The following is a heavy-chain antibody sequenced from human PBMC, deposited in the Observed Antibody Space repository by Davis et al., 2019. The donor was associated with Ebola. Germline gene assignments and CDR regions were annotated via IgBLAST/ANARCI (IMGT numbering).Heavy chain of an antibody. Sequence: SVKVSCKNSGGSFSSHPISWVRQAPRQGIEWMGGIIPIFDTPHYAQKFQGRITITADASTSTAYMELSSLRSEDTATYFCARDFDGGNYYFDYWGPGTPVTVSS. CDR2: IIPIFDTP. J-gene: IGHJ4*02. V-gene: IGHV1-69*13. CDR1: GGSFSSHP. D-gene: IGHD3-9*01. CDR3: ARDFDGGNYYFDY.